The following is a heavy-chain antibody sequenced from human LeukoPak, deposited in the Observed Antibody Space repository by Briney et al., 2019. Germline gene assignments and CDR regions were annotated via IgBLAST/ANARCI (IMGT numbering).Heavy chain of an antibody. CDR1: GFTFSTYW. CDR3: AKQSPRPNYYYMDV. V-gene: IGHV3-30*02. Sequence: PGGSLRLSCAASGFTFSTYWMGWVRQAPGKGLEWVAFIRYDGSNKYYADSVKGRFTISRDNSKNTLYLQMNSLRVADMAVYYCAKQSPRPNYYYMDVWGKGTTVTISS. J-gene: IGHJ6*03. CDR2: IRYDGSNK.